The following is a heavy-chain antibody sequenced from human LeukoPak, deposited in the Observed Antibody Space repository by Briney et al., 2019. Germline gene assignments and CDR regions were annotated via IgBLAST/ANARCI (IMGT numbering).Heavy chain of an antibody. J-gene: IGHJ4*02. D-gene: IGHD6-13*01. CDR2: IYYSGST. CDR3: ARVMHSSWDYFDY. CDR1: GASISSYY. V-gene: IGHV4-59*01. Sequence: SETLSLTCTVSGASISSYYWSWIRQPPGKGLEWIGYIYYSGSTNYNPSPKSRVTISVDTSKNQFSLKLSSVTAADTAVYYCARVMHSSWDYFDYWGQGTLVTVSS.